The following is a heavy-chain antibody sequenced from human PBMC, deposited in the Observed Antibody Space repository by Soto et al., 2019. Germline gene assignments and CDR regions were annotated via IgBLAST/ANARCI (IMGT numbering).Heavy chain of an antibody. V-gene: IGHV1-3*01. J-gene: IGHJ4*02. CDR3: ARSHIAVAGDY. D-gene: IGHD6-19*01. CDR2: INAGNGNT. Sequence: ASVKVACEAAGYTFTSYAMHGVRQAPGQRLEWMGWINAGNGNTKYSQKFQGRVTITRDTSASTAYMELSSLRSEDTAVYYCARSHIAVAGDYWGQGTLVTVSS. CDR1: GYTFTSYA.